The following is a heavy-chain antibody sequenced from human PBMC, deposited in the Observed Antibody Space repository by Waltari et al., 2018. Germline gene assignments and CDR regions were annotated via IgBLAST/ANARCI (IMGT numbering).Heavy chain of an antibody. Sequence: QVQLQQWGAGLLQPSETLSLTCALYGESFNGYYWGWIRQPPGKGLEWIGEINHGGNTNHNPSLRSRVTMLVDTSKSQFSLKLNSVTAADTAVYYCVRLEDCTGPGGNCYSGDSFAMDVWGQGTTVTVSS. CDR2: INHGGNT. V-gene: IGHV4-34*02. CDR3: VRLEDCTGPGGNCYSGDSFAMDV. J-gene: IGHJ6*02. CDR1: GESFNGYY. D-gene: IGHD2-8*02.